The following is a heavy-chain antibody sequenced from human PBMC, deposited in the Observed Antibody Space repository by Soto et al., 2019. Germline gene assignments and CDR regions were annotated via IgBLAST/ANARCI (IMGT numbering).Heavy chain of an antibody. V-gene: IGHV1-3*04. J-gene: IGHJ4*02. D-gene: IGHD6-13*01. CDR3: AREMPGYWTGPVDY. CDR1: GYTFASFV. Sequence: QVQLVQSGAEVKKPGASVRVSCKASGYTFASFVIHGVRQAPGQRLEWMGWINTDNGNTKYSQKFQGRVTITRDTSASTAYMELSSLISEDTAVYYCAREMPGYWTGPVDYWGQGTLVTVSS. CDR2: INTDNGNT.